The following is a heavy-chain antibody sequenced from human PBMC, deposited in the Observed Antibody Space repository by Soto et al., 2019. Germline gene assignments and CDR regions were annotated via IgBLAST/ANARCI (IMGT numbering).Heavy chain of an antibody. V-gene: IGHV4-39*01. CDR3: ARHGRAYCGGGCYYATPQYYYYGMDV. CDR1: GGSISSSSYY. D-gene: IGHD2-21*02. J-gene: IGHJ6*02. CDR2: IYYSGST. Sequence: PSETLSLTCTVSGGSISSSSYYWGWIRQPPGKGLEWIGSIYYSGSTYYNPSLKSRVTISVDTSKNQFSLKLSSVTAADTAVYYCARHGRAYCGGGCYYATPQYYYYGMDVWGQGTTVTVSS.